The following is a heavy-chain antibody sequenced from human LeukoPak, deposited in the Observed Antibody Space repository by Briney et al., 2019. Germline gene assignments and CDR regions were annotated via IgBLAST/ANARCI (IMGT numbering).Heavy chain of an antibody. CDR1: GFTFSSYA. Sequence: PGRSLRLSCAASGFTFSSYAMHWVRQAPGKGLEWVAFIRYDGSNKYYADSVKGRFTISRDNSKNTLYLQMNSLRAEDTAVYYCAKGGYGDYPYYYYYYMDVWGKGTTVTVSS. D-gene: IGHD4-17*01. J-gene: IGHJ6*03. CDR2: IRYDGSNK. V-gene: IGHV3-30*02. CDR3: AKGGYGDYPYYYYYYMDV.